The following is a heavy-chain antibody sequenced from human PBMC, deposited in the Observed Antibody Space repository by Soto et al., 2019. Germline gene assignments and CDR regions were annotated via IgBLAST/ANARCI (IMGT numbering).Heavy chain of an antibody. CDR1: GYTFTSYD. CDR2: MNPNSGNT. CDR3: ARADCSSTSCYVDY. D-gene: IGHD2-2*01. V-gene: IGHV1-8*01. J-gene: IGHJ4*02. Sequence: ASVKVSCKASGYTFTSYDINWVRQATGQGLEWMGWMNPNSGNTGYAQKFQGRVTMTRNTSISTAYMELSSLRSEDTAVYYCARADCSSTSCYVDYRGQGTLVTVSS.